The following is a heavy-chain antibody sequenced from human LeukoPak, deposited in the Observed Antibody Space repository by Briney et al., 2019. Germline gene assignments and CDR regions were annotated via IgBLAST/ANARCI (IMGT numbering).Heavy chain of an antibody. CDR2: ISSSSSYI. D-gene: IGHD3-10*01. CDR3: ARDPDPTRQRVRGSRGWFDP. Sequence: GGSLRLSCAASGFTFSRYGMNWVRQAPGKGLEWVSSISSSSSYIYYADSVKGRFTISRDNAKNSLYLQMNSLRAEDTAVYYCARDPDPTRQRVRGSRGWFDPWGQGTLVTVSS. V-gene: IGHV3-21*01. CDR1: GFTFSRYG. J-gene: IGHJ5*02.